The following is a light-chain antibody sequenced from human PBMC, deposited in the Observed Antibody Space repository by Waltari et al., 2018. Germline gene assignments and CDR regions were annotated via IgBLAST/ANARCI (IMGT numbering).Light chain of an antibody. J-gene: IGKJ1*01. V-gene: IGKV1-5*01. CDR3: QHYSSHYPWT. Sequence: DIQMTQSPSTLSASVGDRVTVTCRASQSISSWLAWYPQKPGKAPTLLIYDASSLESGVPSRFSGSGSGTEFTLTISSLQPDDFATYYCQHYSSHYPWTFGQGTKVEIK. CDR2: DAS. CDR1: QSISSW.